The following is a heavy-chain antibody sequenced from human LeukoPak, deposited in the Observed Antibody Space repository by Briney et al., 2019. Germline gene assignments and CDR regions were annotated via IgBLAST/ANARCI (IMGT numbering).Heavy chain of an antibody. Sequence: ASVKVSCKASGYTFTGYYMHWVRQAPGQGLEWMGIINPSGGSTSYAQKFQGRVTMTGDMSTSTVYMELSSLRSEDTAVYYCARESPRDFWSGYYHFNYYYYMDVWGKGTTVTVSS. V-gene: IGHV1-46*01. D-gene: IGHD3-3*01. CDR1: GYTFTGYY. J-gene: IGHJ6*03. CDR3: ARESPRDFWSGYYHFNYYYYMDV. CDR2: INPSGGST.